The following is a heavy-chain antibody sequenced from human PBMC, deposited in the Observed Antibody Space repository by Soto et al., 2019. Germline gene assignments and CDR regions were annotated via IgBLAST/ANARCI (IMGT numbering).Heavy chain of an antibody. V-gene: IGHV1-18*01. CDR2: ISAYNGNT. D-gene: IGHD3-3*01. J-gene: IGHJ6*02. CDR3: ARTEGFYDFWSGYLLSGMDA. CDR1: GYTFTSYG. Sequence: ASVKVSCKASGYTFTSYGISWVRQAPGQGLEWMGWISAYNGNTNYAQKLQGRVTMTTDTSTSTAYMELRSLRSDDTAVYYCARTEGFYDFWSGYLLSGMDAWGQGTKVTVSS.